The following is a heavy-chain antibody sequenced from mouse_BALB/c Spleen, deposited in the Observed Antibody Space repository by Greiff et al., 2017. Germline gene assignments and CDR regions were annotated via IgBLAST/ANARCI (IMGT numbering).Heavy chain of an antibody. CDR3: ARVGYYGRGFAY. J-gene: IGHJ3*01. D-gene: IGHD1-1*01. Sequence: EVKLVESGGGLVQPGGSLKLSCAASGFTFSSYTMSWVRQTPEKRLEWVAYISNGGGSTYYPDTVKGRFTISRDNAKNTLYLQMSSLKSEDTAMYYCARVGYYGRGFAYWGQGTLVTVSA. CDR2: ISNGGGST. V-gene: IGHV5-12-2*01. CDR1: GFTFSSYT.